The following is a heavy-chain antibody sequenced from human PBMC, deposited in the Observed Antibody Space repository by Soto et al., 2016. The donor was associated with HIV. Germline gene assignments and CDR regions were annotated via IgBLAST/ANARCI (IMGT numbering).Heavy chain of an antibody. CDR3: TTDCSGGSCYEIVY. CDR2: IKSKTDGGTT. J-gene: IGHJ4*02. V-gene: IGHV3-15*01. Sequence: EVQLVESGGGLVKPGGSLRLSCAASGFTFSNAWMSWVRQAPGKGLEWVGRIKSKTDGGTTDYAAPVKGRFTISRDDSKNTLYLQMNSLKTEDTAVYYCTTDCSGGSCYEIVYWGQGTLVTVSS. CDR1: GFTFSNAW. D-gene: IGHD2-15*01.